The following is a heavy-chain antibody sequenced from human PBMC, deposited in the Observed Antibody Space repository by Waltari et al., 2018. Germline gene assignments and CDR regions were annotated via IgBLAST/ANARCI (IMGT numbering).Heavy chain of an antibody. CDR1: GFTFSLYW. D-gene: IGHD4-17*01. CDR2: SNSEGSSI. J-gene: IGHJ2*01. V-gene: IGHV3-74*01. Sequence: EVQLVESGGGLVQPGGSLRLSCAASGFTFSLYWMHWVRQVPGKGLVGVSRSNSEGSSISYADSVKGRFTIYKDNAKNTVYLQMISLREDDTAIYYCARGARRTTVTTGWWYFDVWGRGTLVTVSS. CDR3: ARGARRTTVTTGWWYFDV.